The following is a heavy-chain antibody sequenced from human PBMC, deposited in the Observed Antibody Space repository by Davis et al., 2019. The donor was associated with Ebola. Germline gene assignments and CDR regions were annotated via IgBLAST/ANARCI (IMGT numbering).Heavy chain of an antibody. Sequence: PSETLSLTCTVSGGSISSGDYYWSWIRQPPGKGLEWIGYIYYSGSTYYNPSLKSRVTISVDTSKNQFSLKLSSVTAADTAVYYCARWEVPAANFDYRGQGTLVTVSS. D-gene: IGHD2-2*01. CDR3: ARWEVPAANFDY. CDR1: GGSISSGDYY. V-gene: IGHV4-30-4*01. CDR2: IYYSGST. J-gene: IGHJ4*02.